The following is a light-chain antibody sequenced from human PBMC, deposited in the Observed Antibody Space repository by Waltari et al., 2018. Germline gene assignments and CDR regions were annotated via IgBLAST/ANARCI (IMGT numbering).Light chain of an antibody. J-gene: IGLJ3*02. CDR3: QSYDSGLSGWV. CDR2: GNN. Sequence: QSVLTQPPSVSGAPGQRVTISCTESSSNIGAHHDVHWYRQLPGTDPKLLRYGNNNRPSGVPDRFSGSRSGTYASLAITGLQAEDEADYYCQSYDSGLSGWVFGGGTKLTVL. V-gene: IGLV1-40*01. CDR1: SSNIGAHHD.